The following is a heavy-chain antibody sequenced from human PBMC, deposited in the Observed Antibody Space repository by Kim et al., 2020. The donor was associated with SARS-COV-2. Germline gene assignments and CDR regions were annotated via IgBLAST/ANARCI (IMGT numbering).Heavy chain of an antibody. D-gene: IGHD3-22*01. Sequence: GGSLRLSCAASGFTFSSYEMNWVRQAPGKWLEWVSYISSSGSTIYYADSVKGRFTISRDNAKNSLYLQMNSLRAEDTAVYYCASRDYYDSSGYYWRGVYFDYWGQGTLVTVSS. V-gene: IGHV3-48*03. CDR2: ISSSGSTI. CDR1: GFTFSSYE. J-gene: IGHJ4*02. CDR3: ASRDYYDSSGYYWRGVYFDY.